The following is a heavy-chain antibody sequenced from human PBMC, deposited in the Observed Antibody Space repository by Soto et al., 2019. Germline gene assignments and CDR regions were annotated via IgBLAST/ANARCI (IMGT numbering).Heavy chain of an antibody. V-gene: IGHV4-31*03. CDR3: AREFGYGDYGGCFDP. D-gene: IGHD4-17*01. CDR1: GSSFSSGDYY. J-gene: IGHJ5*02. Sequence: SETLSLTCTVSGSSFSSGDYYWSWIRQHPGKGLEWIGYIYYSGSTYYNPSLRSRVTISVDMSTKQFSLKLTSVTAADTALYYCAREFGYGDYGGCFDPWGQGTQVTVSS. CDR2: IYYSGST.